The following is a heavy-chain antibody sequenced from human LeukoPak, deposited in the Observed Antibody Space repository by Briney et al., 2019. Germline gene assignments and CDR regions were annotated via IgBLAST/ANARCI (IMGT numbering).Heavy chain of an antibody. CDR1: GFTFDDYA. Sequence: GGSLRLSCAASGFTFDDYAMHWVRQAPGKGLEWVSGISWNSGSIGYADSVKGRFTISRDNAKNSLYLQMNSLRAEDTAVYYRARGLRGVYGYWGQGTLVTVSS. J-gene: IGHJ4*02. D-gene: IGHD3-10*01. CDR2: ISWNSGSI. V-gene: IGHV3-9*01. CDR3: ARGLRGVYGY.